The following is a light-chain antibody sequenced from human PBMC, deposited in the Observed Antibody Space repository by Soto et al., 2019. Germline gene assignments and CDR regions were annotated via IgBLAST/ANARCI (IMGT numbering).Light chain of an antibody. Sequence: DIQMTQSPSSVSASVGDSVNITCRASQGISSWLAWYQQKPGKAPKLLIYGASSLQSVVPSRFSGSGSGTDFSRTISSLQPEDFAPYYCQQATSSPYIFGQGTKLQIK. V-gene: IGKV1-12*01. CDR1: QGISSW. CDR3: QQATSSPYI. J-gene: IGKJ2*01. CDR2: GAS.